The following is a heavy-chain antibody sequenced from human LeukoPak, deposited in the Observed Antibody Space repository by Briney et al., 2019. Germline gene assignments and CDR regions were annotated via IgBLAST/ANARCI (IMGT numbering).Heavy chain of an antibody. CDR1: GYTFTNYG. CDR2: ISAYNGHT. J-gene: IGHJ3*02. CDR3: ATDFTCSSTSCYLSYAFDI. Sequence: ASVKVSCKASGYTFTNYGISWVRQAPGQGLEWMGWISAYNGHTNYAQNLQGRVTMTTDTSTSTAYMELRSLRSDDTAVYYCATDFTCSSTSCYLSYAFDIWGQGTMVTVSS. V-gene: IGHV1-18*01. D-gene: IGHD2-2*01.